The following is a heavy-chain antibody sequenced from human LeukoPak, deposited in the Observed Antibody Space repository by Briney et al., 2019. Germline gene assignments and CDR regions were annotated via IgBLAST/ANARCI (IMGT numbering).Heavy chain of an antibody. CDR3: ARREQLWVRTDGYYFDY. CDR2: INHSGST. CDR1: GGSFSGYY. D-gene: IGHD5-18*01. J-gene: IGHJ4*02. Sequence: PSETLSLTCAVYGGSFSGYYWSWIRQPPGKGLEWVGEINHSGSTNYNPSLKSRVTISVDTSKNQFSLRLSSVTAADTAVDYCARREQLWVRTDGYYFDYWGEGTLVTVSS. V-gene: IGHV4-34*01.